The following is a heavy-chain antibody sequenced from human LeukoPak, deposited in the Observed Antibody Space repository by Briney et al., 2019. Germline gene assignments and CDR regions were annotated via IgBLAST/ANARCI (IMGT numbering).Heavy chain of an antibody. D-gene: IGHD2-15*01. V-gene: IGHV3-7*01. J-gene: IGHJ3*02. Sequence: QTGGSLRLSCAASGFTFSSYWMSWVRQAPGKGLEWVDNIKQDGSEKYYVDSVKGRFTISRDNGKNSLYLQMNSLRAEDTAVYYCARDCSGGSCYFDAFDIWGQGTMVTVSS. CDR2: IKQDGSEK. CDR3: ARDCSGGSCYFDAFDI. CDR1: GFTFSSYW.